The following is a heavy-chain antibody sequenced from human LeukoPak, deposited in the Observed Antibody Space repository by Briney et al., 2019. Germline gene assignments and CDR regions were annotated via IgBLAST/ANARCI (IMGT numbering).Heavy chain of an antibody. J-gene: IGHJ4*02. CDR2: ISYSGST. D-gene: IGHD3-16*01. Sequence: SETLSLTCTVSGGSISSYYWNWIRQPPGKGLEWIGYISYSGSTNYNPSLKSRVTISVDTSKNQFSLRLSSVTAADTAVYYRARVGPGVWFDYWGQGTLVTVSS. V-gene: IGHV4-59*01. CDR1: GGSISSYY. CDR3: ARVGPGVWFDY.